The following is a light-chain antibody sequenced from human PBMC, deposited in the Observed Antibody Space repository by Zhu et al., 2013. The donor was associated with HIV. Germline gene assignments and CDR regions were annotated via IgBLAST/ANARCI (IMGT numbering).Light chain of an antibody. V-gene: IGLV2-14*01. Sequence: QSALTQPPSASGSPGQSVTISCTGTSSDVGGYNYVSWYQHRPGKVPKLMIYEVTNRPSGVSTRFSGSKSGNTASLTISGLQAADEAEYYCSSYSSSSTLYVFGTGTRVTVL. CDR1: SSDVGGYNY. J-gene: IGLJ1*01. CDR3: SSYSSSSTLYV. CDR2: EVT.